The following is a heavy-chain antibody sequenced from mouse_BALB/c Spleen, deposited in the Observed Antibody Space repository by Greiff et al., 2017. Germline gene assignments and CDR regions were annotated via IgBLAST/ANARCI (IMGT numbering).Heavy chain of an antibody. CDR3: ARSESSYAMDY. J-gene: IGHJ4*01. V-gene: IGHV1-87*01. Sequence: QVQLQQSGAELARPGASVKLSCKASGYTFTSYWMQWVKQRPGQGLEWIGAIYPGDGDTRYTQKFKGKATLTADKSSSTAYMQLSSLASEDSAVYYCARSESSYAMDYWGQGTSVTVSS. CDR2: IYPGDGDT. CDR1: GYTFTSYW.